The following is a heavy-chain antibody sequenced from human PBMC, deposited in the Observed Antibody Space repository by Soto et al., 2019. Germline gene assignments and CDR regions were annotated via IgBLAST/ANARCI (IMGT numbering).Heavy chain of an antibody. D-gene: IGHD2-2*01. J-gene: IGHJ6*02. V-gene: IGHV5-10-1*01. Sequence: GESLKISCKGSGYSFTSYWISWVRQMPGKGLEWMGRIDPSDSYTNYSPSFQGHVTISADKSISTAYLQWSSLKASDTAMYYCARYCSSTSCYHYYYYGMDVWGQVTTVTVSS. CDR1: GYSFTSYW. CDR3: ARYCSSTSCYHYYYYGMDV. CDR2: IDPSDSYT.